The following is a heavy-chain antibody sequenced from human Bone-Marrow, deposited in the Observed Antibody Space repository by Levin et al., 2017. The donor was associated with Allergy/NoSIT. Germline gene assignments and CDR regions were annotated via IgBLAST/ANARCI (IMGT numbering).Heavy chain of an antibody. D-gene: IGHD2-8*02. J-gene: IGHJ3*02. CDR3: ARGIIGDVRVAHKEAFDI. CDR1: GFIFDDYA. V-gene: IGHV3-21*01. CDR2: ISSSGSDM. Sequence: PGGSLRLSCAASGFIFDDYAMHWVRQAPGKGLEWVSSISSSGSDMYYVDSVRGRFTISRDNAKNSLTLQMNSLRAEDTAVYYCARGIIGDVRVAHKEAFDIWGQGTMVSVSS.